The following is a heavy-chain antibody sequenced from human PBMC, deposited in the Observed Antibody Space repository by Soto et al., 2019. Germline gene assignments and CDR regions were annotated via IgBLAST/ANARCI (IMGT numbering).Heavy chain of an antibody. J-gene: IGHJ6*02. CDR3: ARGGDIVVVVAASGYGMDV. D-gene: IGHD2-15*01. Sequence: ASVKVSCKASGYTFTSYDINWVRQATGQGLEWMGWMNPNSGNTGYAQRFQGRVTMTRNTSISTAYMELSSLRSEDTAVYYCARGGDIVVVVAASGYGMDVWGQGTTVTVSS. CDR2: MNPNSGNT. V-gene: IGHV1-8*01. CDR1: GYTFTSYD.